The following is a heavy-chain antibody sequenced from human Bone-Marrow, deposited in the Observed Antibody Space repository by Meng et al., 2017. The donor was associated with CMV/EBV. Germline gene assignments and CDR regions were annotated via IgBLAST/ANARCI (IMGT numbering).Heavy chain of an antibody. D-gene: IGHD2-21*01. CDR3: ARDGGYSRSVYGLYYYYGMDV. V-gene: IGHV4-39*07. Sequence: SETLSLTCTVSGGSISSSSYYWGWIRQPPGKGLEWIGSIYYSGSTYYNPSLKSRVTISVDTSKNQFSLKLSSVTAADTAVYYCARDGGYSRSVYGLYYYYGMDVWGQGTTVTVSS. J-gene: IGHJ6*02. CDR2: IYYSGST. CDR1: GGSISSSSYY.